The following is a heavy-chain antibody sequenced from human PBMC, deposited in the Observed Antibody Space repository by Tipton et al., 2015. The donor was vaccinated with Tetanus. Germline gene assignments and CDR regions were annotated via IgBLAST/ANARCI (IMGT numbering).Heavy chain of an antibody. CDR3: ARGDQLPQFGGEWFAP. V-gene: IGHV4-59*01. CDR2: IYYSGST. D-gene: IGHD2-2*01. CDR1: GGSISSYY. J-gene: IGHJ5*02. Sequence: TLSLTCTVSGGSISSYYWSWIRQPPGKGLEWIGYIYYSGSTNYNPSLKSRVTISVDTSKNQFSLKLSSVTAADTAVYYCARGDQLPQFGGEWFAPWGQGTLVSVSS.